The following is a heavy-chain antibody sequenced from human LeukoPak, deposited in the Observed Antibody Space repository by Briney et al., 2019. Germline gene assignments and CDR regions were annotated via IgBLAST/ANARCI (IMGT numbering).Heavy chain of an antibody. Sequence: SGPTLVNPTQTLTLTCTFSGFSLSTSGNCVSWIRQPPGKSLEWLARIDLDDDKYYSTSLKTKLTISKDTSKNQVVLTMTNMAPVDTATYYCARGNDWGTGYHLDYWGQGALVTVSS. CDR3: ARGNDWGTGYHLDY. V-gene: IGHV2-70*11. D-gene: IGHD6-25*01. CDR1: GFSLSTSGNC. CDR2: IDLDDDK. J-gene: IGHJ4*02.